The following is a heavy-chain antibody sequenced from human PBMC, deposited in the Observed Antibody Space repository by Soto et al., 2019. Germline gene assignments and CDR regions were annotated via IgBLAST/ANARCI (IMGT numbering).Heavy chain of an antibody. CDR2: ISASGGST. Sequence: EVQLLESGGGLVQPGGSLRLSCAASGFTFSKYSMSWLRQAPGTGLEWVSAISASGGSTYYADSVRGRFTISRDNSKNTLYLQMNSLRAEDTAVYYCAKAMYSSGAYYLYTGMDVWVQATTVTVSS. CDR1: GFTFSKYS. D-gene: IGHD6-25*01. J-gene: IGHJ6*02. CDR3: AKAMYSSGAYYLYTGMDV. V-gene: IGHV3-23*01.